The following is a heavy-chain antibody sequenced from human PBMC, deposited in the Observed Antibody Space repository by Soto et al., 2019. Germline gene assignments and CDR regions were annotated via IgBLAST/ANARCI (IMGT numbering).Heavy chain of an antibody. CDR1: GGTFSSYA. D-gene: IGHD1-26*01. CDR3: ARVWVGATGNWFDP. Sequence: ASVKVSCKASGGTFSSYAISWVRQAPGQGLEWMGWISAYNGNTNYAQKLQGRVTMTTDTSTSTAYMELRSLRSDDTAVYYCARVWVGATGNWFDPWGQGTLVTVSS. V-gene: IGHV1-18*01. CDR2: ISAYNGNT. J-gene: IGHJ5*02.